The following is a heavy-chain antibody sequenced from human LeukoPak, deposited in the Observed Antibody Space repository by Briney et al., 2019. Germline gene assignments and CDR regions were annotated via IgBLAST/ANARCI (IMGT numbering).Heavy chain of an antibody. CDR3: AREESGGYFDY. D-gene: IGHD2-8*02. CDR1: GYTFTSYY. Sequence: ASLKASCKASGYTFTSYYMHWVRQAPGQGLEWMGLINPSGTNTNYAQKFRGRVTMTRDTSTSTVYMDLSSLRSEDTAMYFCAREESGGYFDYWGQGTLVTVSS. J-gene: IGHJ4*02. V-gene: IGHV1-46*01. CDR2: INPSGTNT.